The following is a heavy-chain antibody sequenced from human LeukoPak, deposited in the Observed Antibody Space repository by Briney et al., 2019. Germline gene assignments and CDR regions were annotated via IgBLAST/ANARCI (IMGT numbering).Heavy chain of an antibody. D-gene: IGHD1-26*01. CDR3: ARRVIVGATDYFDY. CDR2: IYYSGST. Sequence: SETLSLTCTVSGGSISSSSYYWGWIRQPPGKGLEWIGSIYYSGSTYYNPSLKSRVTISVDTSKNQCSLKLSSVTAADTAVYYCARRVIVGATDYFDYWGQGTLVTVSS. CDR1: GGSISSSSYY. J-gene: IGHJ4*02. V-gene: IGHV4-39*01.